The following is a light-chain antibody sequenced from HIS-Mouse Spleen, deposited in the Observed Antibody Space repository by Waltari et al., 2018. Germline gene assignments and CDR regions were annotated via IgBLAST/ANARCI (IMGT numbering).Light chain of an antibody. J-gene: IGLJ2*01. CDR1: ALPKKY. CDR3: QSADSSGTYVV. V-gene: IGLV3-25*03. Sequence: SYELTQPPSVSVSPGQTARITCSGDALPKKYAYCYQQKPGQAPVLVIYKDSERPSGIPERFSGSSSGTTVTLTISGVQAEDEADYYCQSADSSGTYVVFGGGTKLTVL. CDR2: KDS.